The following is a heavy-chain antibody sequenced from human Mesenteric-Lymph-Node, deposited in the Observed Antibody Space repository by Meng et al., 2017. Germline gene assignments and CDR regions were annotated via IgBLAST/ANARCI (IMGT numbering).Heavy chain of an antibody. CDR1: GFTFSSYA. V-gene: IGHV3-30*14. CDR2: ISYDGRNK. CDR3: ARESLTTVTTWGCLY. D-gene: IGHD4-11*01. J-gene: IGHJ4*02. Sequence: GGSLRLSCAASGFTFSSYAIHWVRQAPGRGLEWVATISYDGRNKYYADSVRGRFTISRDNSKNTLFLQMNSLRAEDSAVYSCARESLTTVTTWGCLYWGQGTLVTVSS.